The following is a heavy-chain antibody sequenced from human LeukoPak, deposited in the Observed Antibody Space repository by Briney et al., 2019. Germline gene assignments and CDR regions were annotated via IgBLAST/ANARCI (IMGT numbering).Heavy chain of an antibody. CDR1: SGSISSSSYY. V-gene: IGHV4-39*01. CDR3: ARLTLYYYYMDV. Sequence: SETLPLTCTVSSGSISSSSYYWGWIRQPPGKGLEWIGSIYYSGSTYYNPSLKSRVTISVDTSKNQFSLKLSSVTAADTAVYYCARLTLYYYYMDVWGKGTTVTISS. J-gene: IGHJ6*03. CDR2: IYYSGST.